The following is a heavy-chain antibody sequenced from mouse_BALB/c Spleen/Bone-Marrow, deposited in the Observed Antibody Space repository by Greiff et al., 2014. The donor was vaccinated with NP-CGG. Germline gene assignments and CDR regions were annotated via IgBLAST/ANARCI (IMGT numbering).Heavy chain of an antibody. CDR3: NARGHYDFDYFDY. J-gene: IGHJ2*01. V-gene: IGHV14-4*02. D-gene: IGHD2-4*01. CDR2: IDPENGDT. Sequence: EVKLMESGAELVRSGASVKLSCTASGFNIKGYYMHWVKQRPEQGLEWIGWIDPENGDTEYAPKFQGKATMTADTSSNTAYLQLSSLTSEDTAVYYCNARGHYDFDYFDYWGQGTTLTVSS. CDR1: GFNIKGYY.